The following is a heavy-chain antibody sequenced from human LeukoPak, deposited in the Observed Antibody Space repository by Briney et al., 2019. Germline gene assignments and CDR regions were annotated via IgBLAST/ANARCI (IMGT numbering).Heavy chain of an antibody. Sequence: SETLSLTCAVYGGSFSGYYWSRIRQPPGKGLEWIGEINHSGSTNYNPSLKSRVTISVDTSKNQFSLKLSSVTAADTAVYYCARAGTTYAFDIWGQGTMVTVSS. CDR3: ARAGTTYAFDI. D-gene: IGHD1-1*01. CDR2: INHSGST. J-gene: IGHJ3*02. CDR1: GGSFSGYY. V-gene: IGHV4-34*01.